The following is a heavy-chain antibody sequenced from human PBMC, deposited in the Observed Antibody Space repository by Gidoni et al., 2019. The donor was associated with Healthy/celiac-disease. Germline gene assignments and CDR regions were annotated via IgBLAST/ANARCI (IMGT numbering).Heavy chain of an antibody. J-gene: IGHJ5*02. CDR1: GGSISSSSYY. Sequence: QLQLQESGPGLVKPSETLSLTCTVSGGSISSSSYYWGWIRQPPGKGLEWIGSIYYSGSTYYHPSLKSRVTISVDTSKNQFSLKLSSVTAADTAVYYCAREVVVAATDWFDPWGQGTLVTVSS. V-gene: IGHV4-39*01. D-gene: IGHD2-15*01. CDR3: AREVVVAATDWFDP. CDR2: IYYSGST.